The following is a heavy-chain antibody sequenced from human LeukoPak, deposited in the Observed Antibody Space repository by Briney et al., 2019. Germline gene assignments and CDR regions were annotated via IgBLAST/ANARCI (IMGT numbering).Heavy chain of an antibody. CDR3: ASSAYYYDSSGYYSFDY. V-gene: IGHV1-69*13. Sequence: ASVKVSCKASGGTFSSYAISWVRQAPGQGLEWMGGIIPIFGTANYAQKFQGRVTITADESTSTAYMELSSLRSEDTAVYYCASSAYYYDSSGYYSFDYWGQGTLVTVSS. CDR2: IIPIFGTA. D-gene: IGHD3-22*01. CDR1: GGTFSSYA. J-gene: IGHJ4*02.